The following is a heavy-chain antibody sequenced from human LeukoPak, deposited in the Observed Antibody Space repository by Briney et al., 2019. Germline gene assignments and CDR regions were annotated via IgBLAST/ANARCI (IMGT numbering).Heavy chain of an antibody. CDR1: GGTFSSYA. J-gene: IGHJ4*02. Sequence: GASVKVSCKASGGTFSSYAISWVRQAPGQGLEWMGGIIPIFGTANYVQRVQGRVPITTDESTRTAYMELSSLRSEDTAVYYCARGRRGYCSGGSCYSGFYYFDYWGQGTLVTVSS. CDR2: IIPIFGTA. D-gene: IGHD2-15*01. V-gene: IGHV1-69*05. CDR3: ARGRRGYCSGGSCYSGFYYFDY.